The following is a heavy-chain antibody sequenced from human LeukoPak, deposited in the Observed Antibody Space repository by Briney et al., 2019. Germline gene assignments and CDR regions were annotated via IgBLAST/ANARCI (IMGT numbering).Heavy chain of an antibody. Sequence: ASVKVSCKTSGYAFTAHDIFWVRQAAGQGLEWMGWMNPKSGSTAYAQKVQGRVTFTRNTSITTAYLDLTNLRYEDTAMYYCARGRQMSVNWYFDLWGRGTQVTVAS. J-gene: IGHJ2*01. D-gene: IGHD3-3*01. CDR3: ARGRQMSVNWYFDL. CDR1: GYAFTAHD. V-gene: IGHV1-8*03. CDR2: MNPKSGST.